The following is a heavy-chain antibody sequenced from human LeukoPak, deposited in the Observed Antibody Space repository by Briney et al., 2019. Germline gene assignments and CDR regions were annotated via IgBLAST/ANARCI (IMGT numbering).Heavy chain of an antibody. Sequence: SETLSLTCTVSGGSISSYYWSWIRQPAGKGLEWIGRIYTSGSTNYNPSLKSRVTISVDTSKNQFSLKLSSVTAADTAVYYCAREAFYHDYGGKGGNYYFDYWGQGTLVTVSS. CDR2: IYTSGST. CDR3: AREAFYHDYGGKGGNYYFDY. D-gene: IGHD4-23*01. V-gene: IGHV4-4*07. J-gene: IGHJ4*02. CDR1: GGSISSYY.